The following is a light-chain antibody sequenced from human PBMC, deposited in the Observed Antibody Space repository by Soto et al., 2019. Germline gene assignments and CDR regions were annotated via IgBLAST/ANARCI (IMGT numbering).Light chain of an antibody. Sequence: QSVLTQPASVSGSPGQSITISCTGTSTDVGGHYYVSWYQQHPGKAPKLIIYDVTDRPSGVSHRFSGSKSGNTASLTISGLQTEDEAEYFCFSFTTTSTHVFGTGTKLTVL. CDR3: FSFTTTSTHV. V-gene: IGLV2-14*03. CDR1: STDVGGHYY. CDR2: DVT. J-gene: IGLJ1*01.